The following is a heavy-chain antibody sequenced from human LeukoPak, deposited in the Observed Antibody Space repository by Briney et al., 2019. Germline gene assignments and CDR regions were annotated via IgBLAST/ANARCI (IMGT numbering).Heavy chain of an antibody. CDR3: ARRLTQYDCYDP. J-gene: IGHJ5*02. D-gene: IGHD2-2*01. CDR2: TYYRSTWYN. Sequence: SQTLSLTCTISGDSVSSNSVTWNSIRQSPSRGLEWLGRTYYRSTWYNDYAVSVRGRITVNPDTSKNQFSLHLNSVTPEDTAVYYCARRLTQYDCYDPWGQEILVTVSS. V-gene: IGHV6-1*01. CDR1: GDSVSSNSVT.